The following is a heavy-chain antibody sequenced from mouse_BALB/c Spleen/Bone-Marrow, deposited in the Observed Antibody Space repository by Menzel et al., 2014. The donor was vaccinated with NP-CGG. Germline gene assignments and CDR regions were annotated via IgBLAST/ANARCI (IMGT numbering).Heavy chain of an antibody. V-gene: IGHV1S130*01. J-gene: IGHJ3*01. CDR2: IHPNSANT. D-gene: IGHD2-13*01. CDR1: GYTFTSSW. Sequence: QVQLQQSGSVLVRPGASVKLSCKTSGYTFTSSWMHWAKQRPGQGLEWIGEIHPNSANTNYNEKFKGKATLTVDASSSTAYIQLSSLTSEDSAVYYCANIYYGDYGWFSYWGQGTLVTVSA. CDR3: ANIYYGDYGWFSY.